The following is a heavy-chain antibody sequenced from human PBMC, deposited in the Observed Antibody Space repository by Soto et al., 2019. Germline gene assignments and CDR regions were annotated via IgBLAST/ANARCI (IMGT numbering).Heavy chain of an antibody. V-gene: IGHV5-51*01. CDR3: ARPEGTGDWYFDL. J-gene: IGHJ2*01. CDR2: IYPGDSDT. D-gene: IGHD1-1*01. Sequence: GESLKISCKGSGYSFTSYWIGWVRQMPGKGLERMGIIYPGDSDTRYSPSFQGQVTISADRSISTAYLQWSSLKASDTAMYYCARPEGTGDWYFDLWGRGTLVTVSS. CDR1: GYSFTSYW.